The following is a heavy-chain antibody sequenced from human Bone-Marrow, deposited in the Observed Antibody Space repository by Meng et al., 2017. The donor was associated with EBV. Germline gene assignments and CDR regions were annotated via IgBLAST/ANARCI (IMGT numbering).Heavy chain of an antibody. V-gene: IGHV3-21*01. CDR2: ISSSSSHI. J-gene: IGHJ4*02. CDR1: GFTFSSYS. CDR3: ARSIFGVVIIPYYFDY. D-gene: IGHD3-3*01. Sequence: EVQLVESGGGLVKPGGSLRLSCAASGFTFSSYSMNWVRQAPGKGLEWVSSISSSSSHIYYADSVKGRFTISRDNAKNSLYLQMNSLRAEDTAVYYCARSIFGVVIIPYYFDYWGQGTMVTVSS.